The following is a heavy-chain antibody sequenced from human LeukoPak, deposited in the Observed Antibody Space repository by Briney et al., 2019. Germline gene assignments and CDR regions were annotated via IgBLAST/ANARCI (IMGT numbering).Heavy chain of an antibody. V-gene: IGHV1-18*01. CDR2: ISAYNGNT. CDR1: GYTFSSYG. Sequence: ASVTVSCKASGYTFSSYGISWVRQAPGQGLEWMGWISAYNGNTNYAQKLQGRVTMTTDTSTSTAYMELRSLRSDDTAVYYCARDLRYFDWPPRFYYYFGLDVWGQGNTVTVSS. J-gene: IGHJ6*02. D-gene: IGHD3-9*01. CDR3: ARDLRYFDWPPRFYYYFGLDV.